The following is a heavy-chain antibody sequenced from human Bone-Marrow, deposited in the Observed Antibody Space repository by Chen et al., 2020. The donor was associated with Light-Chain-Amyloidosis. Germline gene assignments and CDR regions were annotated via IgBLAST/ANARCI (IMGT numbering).Heavy chain of an antibody. J-gene: IGHJ4*02. Sequence: QLQPQESGPGLVKPSETLSLTCTVSGGSISSSSYYWSWIRQPPGKGLEWIGSIYYSGSTYYNPSLKSRVTISVDTSKDQFSLKLSSVTAADTAVYYCARQYYDFWSGSYYFDYWGQGTLVTVSS. D-gene: IGHD3-3*01. CDR1: GGSISSSSYY. CDR3: ARQYYDFWSGSYYFDY. V-gene: IGHV4-39*01. CDR2: IYYSGST.